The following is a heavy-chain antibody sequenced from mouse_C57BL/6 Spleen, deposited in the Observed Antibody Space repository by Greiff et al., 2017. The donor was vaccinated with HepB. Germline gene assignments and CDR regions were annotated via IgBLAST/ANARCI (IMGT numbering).Heavy chain of an antibody. V-gene: IGHV1-7*01. J-gene: IGHJ2*01. CDR1: GYTFTSYW. CDR2: INPSSGYT. CDR3: ARDDDYDGFDY. D-gene: IGHD2-4*01. Sequence: VKLMESGAELAKPGASVKLSCKASGYTFTSYWMHWVKQRPGQGLEWIGYINPSSGYTKYNQKFKDKATLTVDKSSSTAYMQLSSLTYEDSAVYYCARDDDYDGFDYWGQGTTLTVSS.